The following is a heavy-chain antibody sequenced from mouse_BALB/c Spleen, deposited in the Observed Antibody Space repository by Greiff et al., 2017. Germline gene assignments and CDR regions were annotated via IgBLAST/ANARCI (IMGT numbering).Heavy chain of an antibody. D-gene: IGHD2-9*01. CDR1: GYTFTSYW. Sequence: QVQLQQSGAELAKPGASVKMSCKASGYTFTSYWMHWVKQRPGQGLEWIGYINPSTGYTEYNQKFKDKATLNADKSSSTAYIQLSSLTSEDSAVYYCERDGKSYYCYGRCDYWGQGTTLTVSS. J-gene: IGHJ2*01. CDR2: INPSTGYT. V-gene: IGHV1-7*01. CDR3: ERDGKSYYCYGRCDY.